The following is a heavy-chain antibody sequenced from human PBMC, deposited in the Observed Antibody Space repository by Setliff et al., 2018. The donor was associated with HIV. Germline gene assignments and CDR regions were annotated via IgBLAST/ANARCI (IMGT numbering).Heavy chain of an antibody. CDR1: GDSISSSIYY. V-gene: IGHV4-39*01. CDR2: IYYTGSP. J-gene: IGHJ3*02. D-gene: IGHD2-8*01. Sequence: PSETLSLTCTVSGDSISSSIYYWGWVRQPPGKGLEWIGGIYYTGSPFYNPSLKSRVTISVDTSNNQFSLKLNSVTAADTAVYFCARPTTGVGGGAAFDIWGQGTMVTVSS. CDR3: ARPTTGVGGGAAFDI.